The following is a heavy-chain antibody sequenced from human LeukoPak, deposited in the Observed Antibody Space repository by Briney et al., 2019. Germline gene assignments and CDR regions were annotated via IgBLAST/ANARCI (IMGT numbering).Heavy chain of an antibody. Sequence: GGSLRLSCAASGFIFGDYSMHWVRQAPGKGLEWVAAIAFDDTDRYYIDSVKGRFTISRDNAKNSLYLQMNSLRAEDTAVYYCARHYYDSSGYPTWGQGTLVTVSS. CDR2: IAFDDTDR. CDR1: GFIFGDYS. J-gene: IGHJ5*02. D-gene: IGHD3-22*01. CDR3: ARHYYDSSGYPT. V-gene: IGHV3-30*04.